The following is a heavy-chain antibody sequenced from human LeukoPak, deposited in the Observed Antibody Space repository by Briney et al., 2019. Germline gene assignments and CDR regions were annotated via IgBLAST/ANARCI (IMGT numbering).Heavy chain of an antibody. J-gene: IGHJ4*02. CDR3: AFRQKRMTTGYYFDY. CDR1: GYTFTGYY. V-gene: IGHV1-2*02. D-gene: IGHD4-17*01. Sequence: GASVKVSCKASGYTFTGYYMHWVRQAPGQGLEWMGWINPNSGGTNYAQKFQGRVTMTRDTSISTAYMELSRLRSDDTAVYYCAFRQKRMTTGYYFDYWGQGTLVTVSS. CDR2: INPNSGGT.